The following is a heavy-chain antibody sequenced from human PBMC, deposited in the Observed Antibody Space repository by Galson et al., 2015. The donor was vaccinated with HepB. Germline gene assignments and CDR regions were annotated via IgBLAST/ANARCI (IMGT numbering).Heavy chain of an antibody. J-gene: IGHJ4*02. CDR3: ARDVRYSSSWYEDDY. CDR1: SISSSNW. V-gene: IGHV4-4*02. D-gene: IGHD6-13*01. CDR2: IYHSGST. Sequence: SISSSNWWSWVRQPPGKGLEWIGEIYHSGSTNYNPSLKSRVTISVDKSKNQFSLKLSSVTAADAAVYYCARDVRYSSSWYEDDYWGQGTLVTVSS.